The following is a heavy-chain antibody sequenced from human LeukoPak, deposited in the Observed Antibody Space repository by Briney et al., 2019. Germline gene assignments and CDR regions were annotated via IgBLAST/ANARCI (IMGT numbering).Heavy chain of an antibody. CDR3: ARVGRVSPFYTYCSNTSCYLDY. D-gene: IGHD2-2*01. V-gene: IGHV4-34*01. Sequence: SGTLSLTCTVYGGSFSGYYWSWIRQPPGKGLEWIGEINHSGSTNYNPSLKSRVTISVDTSKNQFSLKLSSVTAADTAVYYCARVGRVSPFYTYCSNTSCYLDYWGQGTLVTVSS. CDR1: GGSFSGYY. CDR2: INHSGST. J-gene: IGHJ4*02.